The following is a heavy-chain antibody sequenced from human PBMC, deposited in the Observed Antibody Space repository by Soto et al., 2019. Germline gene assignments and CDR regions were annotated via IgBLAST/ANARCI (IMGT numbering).Heavy chain of an antibody. D-gene: IGHD2-15*01. V-gene: IGHV5-51*01. Sequence: GESLKISCKASGYSFTSYWIGWVRQMPGKGLEWMGVIYPGDSDTRYSPSFQGQVTISADKSISTTYLQWSSLKASETATYYPETPEPNRIGVDVWGKGTTATVSS. CDR3: ETPEPNRIGVDV. CDR1: GYSFTSYW. CDR2: IYPGDSDT. J-gene: IGHJ6*04.